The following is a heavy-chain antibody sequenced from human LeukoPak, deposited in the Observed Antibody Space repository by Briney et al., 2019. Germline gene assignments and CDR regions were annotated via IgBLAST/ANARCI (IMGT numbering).Heavy chain of an antibody. J-gene: IGHJ6*02. CDR3: FFKQKTAYDMDV. V-gene: IGHV5-51*01. D-gene: IGHD3-3*01. CDR1: GYTFTSYC. CDR2: IHPGDSNN. Sequence: ESLKISCKGSGYTFTSYCISWVRQMPGKGLEWMGLIHPGDSNNRYGPSFQGQVTISADKSIGTAYLQWSSLKASDTAVYFFFFKQKTAYDMDVWGQGTTVTVSS.